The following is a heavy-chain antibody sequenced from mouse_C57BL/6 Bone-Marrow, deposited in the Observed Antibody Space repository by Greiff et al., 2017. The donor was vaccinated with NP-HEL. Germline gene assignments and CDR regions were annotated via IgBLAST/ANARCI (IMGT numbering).Heavy chain of an antibody. V-gene: IGHV5-17*01. J-gene: IGHJ3*01. CDR3: ARPNWAWFAY. CDR1: GFTFSDYG. Sequence: EVKVVESGGGLVKPGGSLKLSCAASGFTFSDYGMHWVRQAPEKGLEWVAYISSGSSTIYYADTVKGRFTISRDNAKNTLFLQMTSLRSEDTAMYYCARPNWAWFAYWGQGTLVTVSA. D-gene: IGHD4-1*01. CDR2: ISSGSSTI.